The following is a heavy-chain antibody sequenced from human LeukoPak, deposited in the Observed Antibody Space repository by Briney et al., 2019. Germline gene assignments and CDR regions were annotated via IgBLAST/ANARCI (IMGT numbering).Heavy chain of an antibody. D-gene: IGHD5-24*01. Sequence: ASVTVSCKASGYTFTSCDINWVRQATGQGREWMGWMNPNSGNTGYAQKFQGRVTMTRNTSISTAYMELSSLRSEDTAVYYCARDNSVRDEAWWFNPWGQGTLVTVSS. CDR2: MNPNSGNT. CDR1: GYTFTSCD. J-gene: IGHJ5*02. CDR3: ARDNSVRDEAWWFNP. V-gene: IGHV1-8*01.